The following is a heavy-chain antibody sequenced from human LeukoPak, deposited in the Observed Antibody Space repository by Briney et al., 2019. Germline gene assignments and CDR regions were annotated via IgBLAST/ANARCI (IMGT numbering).Heavy chain of an antibody. CDR2: ISEGGGTT. CDR1: GFTFSSYA. D-gene: IGHD3-16*01. CDR3: AKSWGRHYYYGLDV. V-gene: IGHV3-23*01. Sequence: GGSLRLSCAASGFTFSSYAMSWVRQAPGKGLEWISGISEGGGTTYYADSVKGRFTISRDNSKNTLSVQMNSLRADDTAIYYCAKSWGRHYYYGLDVWGQGTTVTVSS. J-gene: IGHJ6*02.